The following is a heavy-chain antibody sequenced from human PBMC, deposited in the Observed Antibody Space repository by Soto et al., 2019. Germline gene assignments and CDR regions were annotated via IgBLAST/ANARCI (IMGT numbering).Heavy chain of an antibody. CDR3: ARVVRHFDTPYGMDV. Sequence: EVQLLESGEGLVQPGGSLKLSCAASGFTFSNYAMSWVRQAPGKGLEWVSGIGGSGSNTHYADSVKGRFTISRDNSKNTLFLQMNNLRAEDTAEYYCARVVRHFDTPYGMDVWGQGTTVTVSS. CDR1: GFTFSNYA. CDR2: IGGSGSNT. D-gene: IGHD3-9*01. V-gene: IGHV3-23*01. J-gene: IGHJ6*02.